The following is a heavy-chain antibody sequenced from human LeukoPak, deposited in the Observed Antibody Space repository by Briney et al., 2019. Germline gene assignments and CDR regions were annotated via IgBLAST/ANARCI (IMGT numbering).Heavy chain of an antibody. Sequence: PGGSLRLSCAASGFTFRTYWMSWVRQAPGKGLEWVANIKQDGNEKYYVDSVKGRFTISRDNAKNSLDLQMNSLRAEDTAVYYCARDILGEGEDANYAVYYFDYWGQGTPVTVSS. CDR1: GFTFRTYW. J-gene: IGHJ4*02. D-gene: IGHD4/OR15-4a*01. V-gene: IGHV3-7*01. CDR2: IKQDGNEK. CDR3: ARDILGEGEDANYAVYYFDY.